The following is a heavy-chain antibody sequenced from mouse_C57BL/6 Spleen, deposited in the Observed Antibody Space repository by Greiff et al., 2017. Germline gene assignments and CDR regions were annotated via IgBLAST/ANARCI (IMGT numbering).Heavy chain of an antibody. CDR1: GYTFTGYW. J-gene: IGHJ4*01. D-gene: IGHD1-1*01. CDR2: ILPGSGST. V-gene: IGHV1-9*01. CDR3: ARPSSYGYYAMDY. Sequence: VQLQQSGAELMKPGASVKLSCKATGYTFTGYWIEWVKQRPGHGLEWIGEILPGSGSTNYNEKFKGQATLTADTSSNTAYMQLSSLTTGDSAIYYCARPSSYGYYAMDYWGQGTSVTVSS.